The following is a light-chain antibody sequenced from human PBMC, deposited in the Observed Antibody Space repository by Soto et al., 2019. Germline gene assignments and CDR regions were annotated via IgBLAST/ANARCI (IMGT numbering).Light chain of an antibody. CDR2: EAS. CDR3: CSLTNGATWV. CDR1: NSDVGSHNF. V-gene: IGLV2-23*01. Sequence: ALTQPASVSGSPGQSITISCTGTNSDVGSHNFVSWYQQYPGKAPKLLIYEASKRPSGLSNRFSGSKSGNTASLTISGLQAEDEADYYCCSLTNGATWVFGGGTKVTVL. J-gene: IGLJ3*02.